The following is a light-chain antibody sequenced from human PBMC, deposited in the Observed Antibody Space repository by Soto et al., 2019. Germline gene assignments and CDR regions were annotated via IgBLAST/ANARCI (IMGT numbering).Light chain of an antibody. J-gene: IGKJ4*01. CDR3: QQYNNWPPLT. CDR1: QSVSSN. V-gene: IGKV3-15*01. CDR2: GAS. Sequence: EIVMTQAPATLSVSPGERATLSCRASQSVSSNLAWYQQKPGQAPRLLSYGASTRATGIPARFSGSGSWTEVTLTISSLQSEDFAVYYCQQYNNWPPLTFGGGTKVELK.